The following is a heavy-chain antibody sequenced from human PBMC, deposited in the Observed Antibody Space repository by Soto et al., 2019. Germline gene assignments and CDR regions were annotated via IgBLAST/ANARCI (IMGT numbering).Heavy chain of an antibody. J-gene: IGHJ5*02. CDR2: INPNSGGT. CDR1: GYTFTGYY. Sequence: ASVKVSCKASGYTFTGYYMHWVRQAPGQGLEWMGWINPNSGGTNYAQKFQGWVTMTRDTSISTAYMELSRLRSDDTAVYYCAREGVAITGTEGENWFDPWGQGTLVTVPQ. V-gene: IGHV1-2*04. CDR3: AREGVAITGTEGENWFDP. D-gene: IGHD1-20*01.